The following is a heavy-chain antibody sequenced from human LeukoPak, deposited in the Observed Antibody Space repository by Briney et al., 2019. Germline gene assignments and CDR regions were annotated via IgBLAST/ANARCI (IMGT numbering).Heavy chain of an antibody. CDR3: ARGRRGSSSWWSWFDP. CDR1: GDSMSSYY. D-gene: IGHD6-13*01. J-gene: IGHJ5*02. Sequence: SETLSLTCNVSGDSMSSYYWSWIRQPPGKGLEWIGEINHSGSTNYNPSLKSRVTISVDTSKNQFSLKLSSVTAADTAVYYCARGRRGSSSWWSWFDPWGQGTLVTVSS. V-gene: IGHV4-34*01. CDR2: INHSGST.